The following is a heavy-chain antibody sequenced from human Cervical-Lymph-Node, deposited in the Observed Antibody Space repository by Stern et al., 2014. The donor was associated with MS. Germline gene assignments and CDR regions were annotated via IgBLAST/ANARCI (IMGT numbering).Heavy chain of an antibody. CDR3: AGQVADTQFDH. D-gene: IGHD5-12*01. CDR1: GGSIGSYY. CDR2: SYPPGTT. V-gene: IGHV4-59*08. Sequence: QVQLVQSGPGLVKPSETLSLSCTVSGGSIGSYYWSWIRQPPGKGLEWIGFSYPPGTTNYTPSLKGRVTISVDTSRNQFSLKLSSVTAADTAVYYCAGQVADTQFDHWGQGTLVTVSS. J-gene: IGHJ4*02.